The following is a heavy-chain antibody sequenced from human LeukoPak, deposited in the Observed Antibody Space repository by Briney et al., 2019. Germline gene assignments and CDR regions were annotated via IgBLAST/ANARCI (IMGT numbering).Heavy chain of an antibody. Sequence: SGTLSLTCAVSGGSISSSNWWSWVRQPPGKGLEWIGEINHSGSTNYNPSLKSRVTISVDTSKNQFSLKLSSVTAADTAVYYCARGPKITIFGVVIRYYFDYWGQGTLVTVSS. CDR1: GGSISSSNW. CDR2: INHSGST. D-gene: IGHD3-3*01. J-gene: IGHJ4*02. V-gene: IGHV4-4*02. CDR3: ARGPKITIFGVVIRYYFDY.